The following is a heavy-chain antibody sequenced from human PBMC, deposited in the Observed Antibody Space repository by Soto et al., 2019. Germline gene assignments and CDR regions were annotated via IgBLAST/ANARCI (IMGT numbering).Heavy chain of an antibody. V-gene: IGHV4-59*08. CDR2: IYYSGST. CDR3: AEGGYYFDD. J-gene: IGHJ4*02. CDR1: GGSISSYY. Sequence: QVQLQESGPGLVKPSEPLSLTCTVPGGSISSYYWSWIRQPPGKGLEWIGYIYYSGSTNYNPSLKSRVTISVHTSKHQSSLKLGSGTAAGTAVYYCAEGGYYFDDWGQGTLVTVSS.